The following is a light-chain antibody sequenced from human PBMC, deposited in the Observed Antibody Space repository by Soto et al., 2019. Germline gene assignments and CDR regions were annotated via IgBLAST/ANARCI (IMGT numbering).Light chain of an antibody. J-gene: IGKJ5*01. CDR3: QQTHTTLSIT. Sequence: DIQMTQSPSSLSGSVGDRVTITCRASENISRHLNWYQQKPGKAPKLLIYAASSLQNGVPSRFRGGGSGTDFTLTISNLQPEDFATYYCQQTHTTLSITFGQGTRLESK. CDR2: AAS. CDR1: ENISRH. V-gene: IGKV1-39*01.